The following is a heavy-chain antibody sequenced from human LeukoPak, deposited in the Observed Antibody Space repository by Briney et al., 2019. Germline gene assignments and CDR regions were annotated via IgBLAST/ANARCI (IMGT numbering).Heavy chain of an antibody. CDR2: LYYRET. V-gene: IGHV4-39*07. J-gene: IGHJ4*02. D-gene: IGHD1-7*01. CDR3: ARGRNWNYQSHFDY. CDR1: GDSISDTRYF. Sequence: PSETLSLTCTVSGDSISDTRYFWGFIRRSPGKGLEWIVSLYYRETFYNPSLKSRLTISSDTSKNQFSLRLTPLTAADTGVYYCARGRNWNYQSHFDYWGQGTLVTVSS.